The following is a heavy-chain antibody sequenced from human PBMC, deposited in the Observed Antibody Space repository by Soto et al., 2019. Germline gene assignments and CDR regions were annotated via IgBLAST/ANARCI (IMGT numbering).Heavy chain of an antibody. CDR3: ARDYGDYVGGYYGMDV. CDR1: GGSISSGDYY. J-gene: IGHJ6*02. V-gene: IGHV4-30-4*01. Sequence: PWETLSLTCTVSGGSISSGDYYWSWIRQPPGKGLEWIGYIYYSGSTYYNPSLKSRVTISVDTSKNQFSLKLSSVTAADTAVYYCARDYGDYVGGYYGMDVWGQGTTVTVS. CDR2: IYYSGST. D-gene: IGHD4-17*01.